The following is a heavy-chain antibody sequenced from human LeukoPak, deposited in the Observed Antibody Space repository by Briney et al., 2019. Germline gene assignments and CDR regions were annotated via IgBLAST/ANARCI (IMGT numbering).Heavy chain of an antibody. D-gene: IGHD2-21*01. J-gene: IGHJ4*02. V-gene: IGHV3-23*01. CDR1: GFAVSSYA. CDR2: ISGSTSNI. CDR3: AQIAQWTVFDF. Sequence: PGGSLRLSCGASGFAVSSYAMGWVRQAPGKGLEWVSVISGSTSNIHYADSVKGRFTISRDNSKNTLYLQMDSLRAEDTAVYHCAQIAQWTVFDFWGQGTLVTVSS.